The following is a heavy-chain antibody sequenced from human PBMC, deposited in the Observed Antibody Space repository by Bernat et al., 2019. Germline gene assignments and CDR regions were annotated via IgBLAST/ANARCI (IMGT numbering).Heavy chain of an antibody. D-gene: IGHD2-15*01. CDR3: ARDLCSGGSCYSWAGWFDP. J-gene: IGHJ5*02. Sequence: QVQLVESGGGVVQPGRSLRLSCAASGFTFSSYGMHWVRQAPGKGLEWVAVIWYVGSNKYYADSVKGRFTISRDNSKNTLYLQMNNLSAEYTAVYYCARDLCSGGSCYSWAGWFDPWGQGTLVTVSS. CDR2: IWYVGSNK. V-gene: IGHV3-33*01. CDR1: GFTFSSYG.